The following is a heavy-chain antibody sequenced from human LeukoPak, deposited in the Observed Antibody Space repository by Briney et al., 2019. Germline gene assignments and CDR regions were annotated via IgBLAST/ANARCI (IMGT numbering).Heavy chain of an antibody. CDR2: ISSSSSTI. CDR1: GFTFSTYS. Sequence: PGGSLRLSCAASGFTFSTYSMNWVRQAPGKGLEWVSYISSSSSTIYYADSVKGRFTISRDNAKNSLYLQMNSLRDEDTAVYYCARGEEYNWNDGFGYWGQGTLVTVSS. D-gene: IGHD1-20*01. J-gene: IGHJ4*02. V-gene: IGHV3-48*02. CDR3: ARGEEYNWNDGFGY.